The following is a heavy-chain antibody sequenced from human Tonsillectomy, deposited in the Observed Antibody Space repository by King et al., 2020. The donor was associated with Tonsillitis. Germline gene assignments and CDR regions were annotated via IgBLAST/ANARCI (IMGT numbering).Heavy chain of an antibody. Sequence: VQLVESGGVVVQPGGSLRLSCTASGFTFDDYTMHWVRQAPGKGLEWVSLISWDGGSTYYADSVKGRFTISSDNSKNSLYLQMNSLRTEDTALYYCAKALPRIAAAGSLDYWGQGTLVTVSS. CDR3: AKALPRIAAAGSLDY. J-gene: IGHJ4*02. CDR1: GFTFDDYT. CDR2: ISWDGGST. D-gene: IGHD6-13*01. V-gene: IGHV3-43*01.